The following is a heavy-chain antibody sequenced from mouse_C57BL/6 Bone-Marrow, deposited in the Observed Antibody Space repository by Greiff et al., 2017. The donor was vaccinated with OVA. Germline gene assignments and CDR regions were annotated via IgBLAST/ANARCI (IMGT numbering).Heavy chain of an antibody. V-gene: IGHV5-6*01. Sequence: EVQLVESGGDLVKPGGSLKLSCAASGFTFSSYGMSWVRQTPDKRLEWVATISSGGSYTYYPASVKGRFTISRDNAKNTLYLQMSSLKSEDTAMYFCASHRYYWAYLDDWGQGTTLTVAS. CDR1: GFTFSSYG. CDR2: ISSGGSYT. CDR3: ASHRYYWAYLDD. D-gene: IGHD1-1*01. J-gene: IGHJ2*01.